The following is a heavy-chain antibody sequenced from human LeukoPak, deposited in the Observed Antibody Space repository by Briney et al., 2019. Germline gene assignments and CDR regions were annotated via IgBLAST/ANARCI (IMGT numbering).Heavy chain of an antibody. CDR3: ARYSSSWGNDY. CDR2: IYYSGST. D-gene: IGHD6-13*01. CDR1: GGSISSYY. V-gene: IGHV4-59*08. J-gene: IGHJ4*02. Sequence: SETLSLTCTVSGGSISSYYWSWIRQPPGKGLEWIGYIYYSGSTYYNPSLKSRVTISVDTSKNQFSLKLSSVTAADTAVYYCARYSSSWGNDYWGQGTLVTVSS.